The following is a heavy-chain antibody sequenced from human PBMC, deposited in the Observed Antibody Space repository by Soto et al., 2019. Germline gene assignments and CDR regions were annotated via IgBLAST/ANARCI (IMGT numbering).Heavy chain of an antibody. J-gene: IGHJ4*02. V-gene: IGHV3-30-3*01. Sequence: GGSLRLSCAASGFTFSNYAMHWVRQTPGKGLEWVAVISYDGSNKYYADSVKGRFTISRDNSKNTLYLQMNSLRAEDTTVYYWARDEYYDSSGPFDYWGQGPLVTVSS. D-gene: IGHD3-22*01. CDR3: ARDEYYDSSGPFDY. CDR1: GFTFSNYA. CDR2: ISYDGSNK.